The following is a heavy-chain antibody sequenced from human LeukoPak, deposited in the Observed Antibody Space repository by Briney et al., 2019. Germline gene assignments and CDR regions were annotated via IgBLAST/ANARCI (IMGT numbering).Heavy chain of an antibody. CDR1: GFNFRIFG. D-gene: IGHD6-19*01. J-gene: IGHJ4*02. CDR2: VSSGGDFR. CDR3: AKDVTVAGFDY. Sequence: GGSLRLSCAASGFNFRIFGMNWVRQAPGKGLEWISSVSSGGDFRYYADSVRGRFTISRDNANNSLYPQMNSLRIDDTAVYYCAKDVTVAGFDYWGQGALVTVSS. V-gene: IGHV3-21*01.